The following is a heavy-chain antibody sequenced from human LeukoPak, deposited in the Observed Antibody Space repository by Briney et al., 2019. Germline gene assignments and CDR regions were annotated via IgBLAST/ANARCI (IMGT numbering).Heavy chain of an antibody. J-gene: IGHJ4*02. CDR2: ISAYNGNT. CDR3: ARGSRPKFFGIAVEFDY. CDR1: GYTFTSYG. D-gene: IGHD6-19*01. Sequence: ASVKVSCKASGYTFTSYGISWVRQAPGQGLEWMGGISAYNGNTNYAQKLQGRVTMTTDTSTSTAYMELSSLTSDDTAVYYCARGSRPKFFGIAVEFDYWGQGTLVTVSS. V-gene: IGHV1-18*01.